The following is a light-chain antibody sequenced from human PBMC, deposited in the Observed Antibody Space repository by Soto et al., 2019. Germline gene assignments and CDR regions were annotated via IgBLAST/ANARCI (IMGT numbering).Light chain of an antibody. Sequence: DIQMTQSPSTLSASVGDRVTITFRASQSISSWLAWYQQKPGKAPKLLIYKASSLESGVPSRFRGSGSGTEFTLTISSLQPEDFATYYCQQYNSYPYPFGQGTKLEIK. CDR1: QSISSW. J-gene: IGKJ2*01. CDR2: KAS. CDR3: QQYNSYPYP. V-gene: IGKV1-5*03.